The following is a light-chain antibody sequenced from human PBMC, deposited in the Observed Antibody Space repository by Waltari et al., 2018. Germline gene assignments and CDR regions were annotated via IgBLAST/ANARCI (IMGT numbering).Light chain of an antibody. CDR3: QQGASFPPT. CDR2: AAS. V-gene: IGKV1-12*01. Sequence: DIQMTQSPSSVSASVGDRVTIVCRASQVISNWLAWYQQKPGKAPKLLIYAASVLQTGVPSRFSGSGSVTDFTLTITNLQPEDFATYFCQQGASFPPTFGQGTKVEVK. CDR1: QVISNW. J-gene: IGKJ1*01.